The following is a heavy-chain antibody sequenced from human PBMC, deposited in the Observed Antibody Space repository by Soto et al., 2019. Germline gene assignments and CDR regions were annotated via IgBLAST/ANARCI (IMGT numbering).Heavy chain of an antibody. CDR2: IYYSGST. CDR3: AIAVAGTWDY. Sequence: QLQLQESGPGLVKPSETLSLTCTVSGGSISSSSYYWGWIRQPPGKGLEWIGSIYYSGSTYYNPSLKXXVXIXXDTSKNQFSLKLSSVTAADTAVYYCAIAVAGTWDYWGQGTLVTVSS. J-gene: IGHJ4*02. D-gene: IGHD6-19*01. CDR1: GGSISSSSYY. V-gene: IGHV4-39*01.